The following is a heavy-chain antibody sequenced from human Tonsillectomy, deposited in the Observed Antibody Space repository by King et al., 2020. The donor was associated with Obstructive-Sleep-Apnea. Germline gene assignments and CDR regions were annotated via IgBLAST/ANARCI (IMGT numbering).Heavy chain of an antibody. Sequence: HVQLVESGGGVVQPGRSLRLSCAASGFTFSNYTMHWVRQAPGKGLEWVAVISYDGNNKYYADSVKDRFTISRDNSKNTLYLQMNSLRAEDTAVYYCARVPYYYDSSGYDYWGQGTLVTVSS. CDR3: ARVPYYYDSSGYDY. J-gene: IGHJ4*02. CDR2: ISYDGNNK. D-gene: IGHD3-22*01. V-gene: IGHV3-30-3*01. CDR1: GFTFSNYT.